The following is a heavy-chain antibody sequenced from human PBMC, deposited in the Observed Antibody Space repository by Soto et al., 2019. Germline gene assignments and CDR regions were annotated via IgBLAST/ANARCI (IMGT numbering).Heavy chain of an antibody. V-gene: IGHV3-11*01. CDR1: GFTFSDYY. CDR2: ISSSGSTI. Sequence: GGSLRLSCAASGFTFSDYYMSWIRQAPGKGLEWVSYISSSGSTIYYADSVKGRFTISRDNAKNSLYLQMNSLRAEDTAVYYCARDWAGYCSGGSCYTPFWFDPWGQGTLVTVSS. J-gene: IGHJ5*02. D-gene: IGHD2-15*01. CDR3: ARDWAGYCSGGSCYTPFWFDP.